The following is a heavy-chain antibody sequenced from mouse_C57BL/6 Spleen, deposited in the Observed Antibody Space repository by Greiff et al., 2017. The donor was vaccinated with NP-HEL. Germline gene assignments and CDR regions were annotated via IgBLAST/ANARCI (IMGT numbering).Heavy chain of an antibody. D-gene: IGHD3-2*02. Sequence: QVQLQQSGAELARPGASVKLSCKASGYTFTSYGISWVKQRNGQGLEWIGEIYPRSGNTYYNEKFKGKATLTADKSSITAYMELRSLTSEYSAVYFCARGSSGLLDYWGQGTTLTVSS. CDR1: GYTFTSYG. J-gene: IGHJ2*01. CDR3: ARGSSGLLDY. CDR2: IYPRSGNT. V-gene: IGHV1-81*01.